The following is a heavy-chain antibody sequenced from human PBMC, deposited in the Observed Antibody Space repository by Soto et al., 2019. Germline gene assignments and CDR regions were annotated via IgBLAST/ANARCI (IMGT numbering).Heavy chain of an antibody. CDR1: VFTFISYA. Sequence: PGWSLRLSCASSVFTFISYAMSWVRQAPGKGLEWVSAISGSGGSTYYADSVKGRFTISRDNSKNTLYLQMNSLRAEDTAVYYCAKSQGTPVAASNHWGQGTLVTVSS. V-gene: IGHV3-23*01. J-gene: IGHJ4*02. CDR2: ISGSGGST. CDR3: AKSQGTPVAASNH. D-gene: IGHD6-19*01.